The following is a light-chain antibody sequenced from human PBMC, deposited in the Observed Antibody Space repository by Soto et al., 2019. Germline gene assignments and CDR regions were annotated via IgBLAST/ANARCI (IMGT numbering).Light chain of an antibody. J-gene: IGLJ1*01. Sequence: QSVLTQPPSASGSPGQSVAISCTGTSSDIGGYNFVSWYQQHPGKAPKLMIYDVTKRPSGVPDRFSGSKSGNTATLIVSGRQAADEAEYYCSSHGGSNNPYVFGPGTKVTVL. CDR1: SSDIGGYNF. V-gene: IGLV2-8*01. CDR2: DVT. CDR3: SSHGGSNNPYV.